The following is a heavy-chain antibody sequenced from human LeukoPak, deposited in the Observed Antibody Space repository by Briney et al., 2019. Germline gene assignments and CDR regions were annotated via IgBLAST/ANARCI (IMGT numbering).Heavy chain of an antibody. Sequence: GGSLRLSCAASGFTFSSYSMNWVRQAPGKGLEWVSYISSSSSTIYYADSVKGRFTISRDNAKNSLYLQMNSLRAEDTAVYYCAKSKNPYDSSGYPGDYWGQGTLVTVSS. J-gene: IGHJ4*02. D-gene: IGHD3-22*01. CDR2: ISSSSSTI. CDR3: AKSKNPYDSSGYPGDY. CDR1: GFTFSSYS. V-gene: IGHV3-48*01.